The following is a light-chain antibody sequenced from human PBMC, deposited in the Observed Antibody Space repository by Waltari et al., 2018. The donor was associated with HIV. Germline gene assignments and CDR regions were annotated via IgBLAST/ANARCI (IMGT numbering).Light chain of an antibody. CDR2: EVN. J-gene: IGLJ1*01. CDR1: GSDVGAYNY. Sequence: QSALTQPPSASGSPGQSVTISCTGTGSDVGAYNYVSWYQQHPGKAPKLMIYEVNKRPSGVPDRFSGSKSGKTASLTVSGLQAEDEADYYCSSYAGYNNYVFGTGTKVTVL. CDR3: SSYAGYNNYV. V-gene: IGLV2-8*01.